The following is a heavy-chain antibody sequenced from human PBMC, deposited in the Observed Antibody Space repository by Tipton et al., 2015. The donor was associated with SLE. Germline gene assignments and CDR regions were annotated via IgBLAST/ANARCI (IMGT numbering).Heavy chain of an antibody. J-gene: IGHJ3*02. CDR2: ISAYNGNT. Sequence: QSGAEVMKPGASVKVSCKASGNTFTSYGIIWVRQAPGRGLEWMGWISAYNGNTKYAQKFQGRVTVTTDTSTSTAYMEVRSLRSDDTAVYYCARDGLLGAFDIWGQGTMVTVSS. CDR1: GNTFTSYG. D-gene: IGHD1-26*01. V-gene: IGHV1-18*01. CDR3: ARDGLLGAFDI.